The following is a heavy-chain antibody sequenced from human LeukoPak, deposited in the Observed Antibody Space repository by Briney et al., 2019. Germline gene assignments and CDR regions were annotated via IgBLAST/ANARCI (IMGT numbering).Heavy chain of an antibody. CDR1: GMTVKSDW. J-gene: IGHJ3*01. Sequence: PCGSLRLSCAASGMTVKSDWMAWVRKAPGRGLEWVANIKHDGSLRNYVDSVKGRFTISRDNAKNSLYLQMNSLRAEDTAVYYCARDQDYHISDSWYDAFDVWGRGTMVTVSP. V-gene: IGHV3-7*01. D-gene: IGHD3/OR15-3a*01. CDR2: IKHDGSLR. CDR3: ARDQDYHISDSWYDAFDV.